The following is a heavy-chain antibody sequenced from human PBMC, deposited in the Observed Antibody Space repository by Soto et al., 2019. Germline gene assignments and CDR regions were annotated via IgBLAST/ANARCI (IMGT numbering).Heavy chain of an antibody. CDR2: VYDTGRT. D-gene: IGHD7-27*01. V-gene: IGHV4-39*07. CDR3: ARVPGP. J-gene: IGHJ5*02. CDR1: GGSISSSGYC. Sequence: SETLSLTCTVSGGSISSSGYCWGWIRQPPGKGLEWIGSVYDTGRTYYNESLKSRVTISVDTSKNQFSLKLSSVTAADTAVYYCARVPGPWGQGTLVTVSS.